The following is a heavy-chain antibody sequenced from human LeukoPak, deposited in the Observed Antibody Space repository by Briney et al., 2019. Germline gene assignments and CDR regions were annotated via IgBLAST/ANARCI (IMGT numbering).Heavy chain of an antibody. D-gene: IGHD2-8*01. CDR3: ARLMGSPVSHNWFDP. Sequence: PSETLSLTCTVSGGSISSYYWSWIRQPPGKGLEWIGYIYYSGSTNYNPSLKSRVTISVDTSKNQFSLKLSSVTAADTAVYYCARLMGSPVSHNWFDPWGQGTLVTVSP. V-gene: IGHV4-59*01. CDR2: IYYSGST. J-gene: IGHJ5*02. CDR1: GGSISSYY.